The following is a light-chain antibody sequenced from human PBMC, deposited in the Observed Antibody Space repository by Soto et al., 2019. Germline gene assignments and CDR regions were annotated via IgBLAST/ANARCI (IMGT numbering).Light chain of an antibody. CDR2: KAS. J-gene: IGKJ1*01. CDR3: QQYGSSPGWT. CDR1: QTISSW. Sequence: DIQMTQSPSTLSGSVGDRVTITCRASQTISSWLAWYQQKPGKAPKLLIYKASTLKSGVPSRFSGSGSGTDFTLTISRLEPEDFAVYYCQQYGSSPGWTFGQGTKVDI. V-gene: IGKV1-5*03.